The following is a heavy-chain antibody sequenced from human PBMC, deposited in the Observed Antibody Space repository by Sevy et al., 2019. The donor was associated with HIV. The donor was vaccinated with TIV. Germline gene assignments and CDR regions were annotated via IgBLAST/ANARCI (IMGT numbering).Heavy chain of an antibody. CDR1: GGSFSGYY. CDR3: ARGLPYYDFWSGPHYYYYYGMDV. V-gene: IGHV4-34*01. J-gene: IGHJ6*02. Sequence: SETLSLTCAVYGGSFSGYYWSWIRQPPGKGPEWIGEINHSGSTNYNPSLKSRVTISVDTSKNQFSLKLSSVTAADTAVYYCARGLPYYDFWSGPHYYYYYGMDVWGQGTTVTVSS. D-gene: IGHD3-3*01. CDR2: INHSGST.